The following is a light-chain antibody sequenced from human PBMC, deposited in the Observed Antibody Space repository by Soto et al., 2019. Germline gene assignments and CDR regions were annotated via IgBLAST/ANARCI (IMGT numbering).Light chain of an antibody. V-gene: IGKV3-15*01. CDR1: QSFSSN. J-gene: IGKJ1*01. CDR3: QQYNNWLGT. CDR2: GAS. Sequence: IVMTQSPATLSVSPGARATLSCRASQSFSSNLAWYQQKPGQAPRLLIYGASTRATGIPARFSGSGSGTEFTLTISSLQSEDFAVYYCQQYNNWLGTFGQGTKVEIK.